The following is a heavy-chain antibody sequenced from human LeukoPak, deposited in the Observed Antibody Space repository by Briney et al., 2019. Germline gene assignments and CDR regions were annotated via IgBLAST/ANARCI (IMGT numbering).Heavy chain of an antibody. D-gene: IGHD3-22*01. V-gene: IGHV1-18*01. Sequence: ASVKVSCKASGYTFTSYGTSWVRQAPGQGLEWMGWISAYNGNTNYAQKLQGRVTMTTDTSTSTAYMELRSLRSDDTAVYYCAKGPDVTYYYDSSGYAPWGYWGQGTLVTVSS. J-gene: IGHJ4*02. CDR1: GYTFTSYG. CDR3: AKGPDVTYYYDSSGYAPWGY. CDR2: ISAYNGNT.